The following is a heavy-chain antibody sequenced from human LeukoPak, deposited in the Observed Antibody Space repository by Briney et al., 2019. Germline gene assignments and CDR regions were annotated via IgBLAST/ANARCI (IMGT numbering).Heavy chain of an antibody. V-gene: IGHV1-69*04. CDR2: IIPILGIA. CDR1: GGTFSSYA. D-gene: IGHD3-10*01. CDR3: ATASHYYGSGSFDY. Sequence: SVKVSCKASGGTFSSYAISWVRQAPGQGLEWMGRIIPILGIANYAQKFQGRVTITADKSTSTAYMELSSLRSEDTAVYYCATASHYYGSGSFDYWGQGTLVTVSS. J-gene: IGHJ4*02.